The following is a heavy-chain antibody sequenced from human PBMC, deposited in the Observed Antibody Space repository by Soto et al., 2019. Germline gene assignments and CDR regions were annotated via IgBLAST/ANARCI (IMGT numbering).Heavy chain of an antibody. V-gene: IGHV1-18*04. D-gene: IGHD6-13*01. Sequence: ASVKVSCKASGYTFTSYGISWVRQAPGQGLEWMGWISAYNGNTNYAQKLQGRVTMTTDTATSTAYMELRSLRSDDTAVYYCGREIAAAGSKALDYWGQGTLVTVSS. CDR1: GYTFTSYG. CDR2: ISAYNGNT. CDR3: GREIAAAGSKALDY. J-gene: IGHJ4*02.